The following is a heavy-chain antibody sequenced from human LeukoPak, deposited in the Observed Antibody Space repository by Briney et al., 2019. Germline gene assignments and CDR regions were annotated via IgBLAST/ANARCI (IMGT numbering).Heavy chain of an antibody. J-gene: IGHJ4*02. CDR3: ARDLHYSPDY. CDR1: GFTFRSYG. V-gene: IGHV3-33*01. CDR2: IWYDGSKK. D-gene: IGHD2-15*01. Sequence: GGSLRLSCAASGFTFRSYGMHWVRQAPGKGLEWVAVIWYDGSKKYYADSVKGRFTISRDNSKNTLCLQMNNLRAEDTAVYYCARDLHYSPDYWGQGTLVTVSS.